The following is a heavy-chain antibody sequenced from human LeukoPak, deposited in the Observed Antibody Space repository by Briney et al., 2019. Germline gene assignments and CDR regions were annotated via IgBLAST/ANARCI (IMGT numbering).Heavy chain of an antibody. CDR2: IYSSGTT. CDR1: GGSMHNYY. CDR3: ARDGPFYDLYYFDY. V-gene: IGHV4-59*01. D-gene: IGHD3/OR15-3a*01. J-gene: IGHJ4*02. Sequence: PSETLSLTCTVSGGSMHNYYWSWIRQPPGKGLEWIGYIYSSGTTNYSPSLKTRLTISVDTSMNQLSLKLNSVTAADTAVYYCARDGPFYDLYYFDYWGQGTLVTVSS.